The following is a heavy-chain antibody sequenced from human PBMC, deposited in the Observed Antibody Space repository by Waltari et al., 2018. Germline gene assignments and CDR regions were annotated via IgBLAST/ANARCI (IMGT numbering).Heavy chain of an antibody. CDR2: ITYDGSNK. CDR1: GFIFSSYG. Sequence: QVHLVESGGGVVQPGGSLSLSCAASGFIFSSYGMHWVRQAPGKGLEWVALITYDGSNKYYADSMKGRFTVSRDNSKNTLFLQMNTLRAEDTAVYYCAKDHVVVVPGGMTKVFDYWGQGTLVTVSS. D-gene: IGHD2-2*01. V-gene: IGHV3-30*02. CDR3: AKDHVVVVPGGMTKVFDY. J-gene: IGHJ4*02.